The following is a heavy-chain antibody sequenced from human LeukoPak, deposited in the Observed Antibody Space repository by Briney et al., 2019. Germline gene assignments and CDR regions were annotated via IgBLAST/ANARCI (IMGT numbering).Heavy chain of an antibody. V-gene: IGHV3-64*04. J-gene: IGHJ4*02. Sequence: PGGSLRLSCSASGFTFSSYAMHWVRQAPGKGLEYVSAISSNGGSTYYADSVKGRLTISRDSSKNTLYLQMNSLRAEDTALYFCARATISSWPVVDYWGQGTLVTVSS. CDR3: ARATISSWPVVDY. CDR1: GFTFSSYA. CDR2: ISSNGGST. D-gene: IGHD6-13*01.